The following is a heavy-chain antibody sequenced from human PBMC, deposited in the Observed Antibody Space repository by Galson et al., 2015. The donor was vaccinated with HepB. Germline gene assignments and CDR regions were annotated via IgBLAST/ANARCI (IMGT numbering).Heavy chain of an antibody. CDR2: MSYDGRHK. V-gene: IGHV3-30*18. D-gene: IGHD5-18*01. J-gene: IGHJ5*02. Sequence: SLRLSCAASGFAFGSYGMHWVRQAPGKGLEWVALMSYDGRHKYYADSVKGRFTISRDNSKNTLYLQMNSLRAEDTAVYYCAKQGPDHFDTLSGYGGYTYGYDHWGQGSLVTVSS. CDR3: AKQGPDHFDTLSGYGGYTYGYDH. CDR1: GFAFGSYG.